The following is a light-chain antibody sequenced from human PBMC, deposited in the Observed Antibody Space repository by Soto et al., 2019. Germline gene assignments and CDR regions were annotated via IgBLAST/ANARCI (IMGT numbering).Light chain of an antibody. V-gene: IGLV1-47*01. J-gene: IGLJ1*01. CDR1: TSSIGRNY. CDR3: AAWDDSLSGLYV. Sequence: QSVLTQPPSASGTPGLRVTISCSGGTSSIGRNYVYWYQQLPGTAPKLVIYRNNQRPSGVPDRFSGSKSGTSASLAIRGLRSEDEADYYCAAWDDSLSGLYVFGTGTKVTV. CDR2: RNN.